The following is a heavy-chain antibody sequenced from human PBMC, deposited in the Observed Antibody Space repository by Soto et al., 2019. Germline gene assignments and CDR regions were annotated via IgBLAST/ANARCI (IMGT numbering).Heavy chain of an antibody. CDR3: ARIYSDALDI. D-gene: IGHD1-26*01. Sequence: GGSLRISCAALGFFFHGSSIHWVRQASGKWLELVARIRSKGNNYATAYAASVKGRFTISRDDSKKTAYLQLNSLKAEDTAIYYCARIYSDALDIWGQGTMVTVSS. CDR1: GFFFHGSS. J-gene: IGHJ3*02. CDR2: IRSKGNNYAT. V-gene: IGHV3-73*01.